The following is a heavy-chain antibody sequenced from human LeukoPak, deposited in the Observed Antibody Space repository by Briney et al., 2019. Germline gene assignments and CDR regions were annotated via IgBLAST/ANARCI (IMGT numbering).Heavy chain of an antibody. CDR3: AKVGYYYGMDV. CDR1: GFTFSSYW. CDR2: IKQDGSEK. J-gene: IGHJ6*02. V-gene: IGHV3-7*01. Sequence: GGSLRLSCAASGFTFSSYWMSWVRQAPGKGLEWVANIKQDGSEKYYVDSVKDRFTISRDNAKNSLYLQMNSLRAEDTAVYYCAKVGYYYGMDVWGQGTTVTVSS.